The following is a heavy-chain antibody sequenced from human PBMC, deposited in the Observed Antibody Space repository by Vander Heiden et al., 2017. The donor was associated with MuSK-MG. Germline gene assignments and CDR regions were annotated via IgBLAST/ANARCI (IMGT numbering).Heavy chain of an antibody. D-gene: IGHD2-8*01. J-gene: IGHJ6*03. CDR2: ISSSSSYI. CDR3: ASDNVYYYMDV. V-gene: IGHV3-21*01. CDR1: TFSSYS. Sequence: TFSSYSMNWVRQAPGKGLEWVSSISSSSSYIYYADSVKGRFTISRDNAKNSLYLQMNSLRAEDTAVYYCASDNVYYYMDVWGKGTTVTVSS.